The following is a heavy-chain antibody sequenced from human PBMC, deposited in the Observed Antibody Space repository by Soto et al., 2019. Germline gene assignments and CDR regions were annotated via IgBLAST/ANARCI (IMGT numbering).Heavy chain of an antibody. D-gene: IGHD3-22*01. CDR1: GGSFSGYY. V-gene: IGHV4-34*01. CDR2: INHSGST. Sequence: PSETLSLTCAVYGGSFSGYYWSWIRQPPGKGLEWIGEINHSGSTNYNPSLKSRVTISVDTSKNQFSLKLSSVTAADTAVYYCARGPKNYDSSGYYYSTVYYFDYWGQGTLVTVSS. CDR3: ARGPKNYDSSGYYYSTVYYFDY. J-gene: IGHJ4*02.